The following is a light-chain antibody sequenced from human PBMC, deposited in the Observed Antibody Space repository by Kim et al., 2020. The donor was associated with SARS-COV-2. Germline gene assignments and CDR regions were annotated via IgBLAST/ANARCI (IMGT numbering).Light chain of an antibody. V-gene: IGLV6-57*01. J-gene: IGLJ3*02. CDR2: ENN. CDR1: SGSIDSNY. Sequence: GKTVTISCTRSSGSIDSNYVQWYQQRPGSSPTTVIYENNQRPSGVPDRFSGSIDSSSNSASLTISGLKTEDEADYYCQSYDISNQVFGGGTQLTVL. CDR3: QSYDISNQV.